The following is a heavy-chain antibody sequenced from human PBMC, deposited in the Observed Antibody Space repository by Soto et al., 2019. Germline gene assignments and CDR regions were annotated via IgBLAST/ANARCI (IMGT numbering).Heavy chain of an antibody. CDR2: ISGSGGST. J-gene: IGHJ6*02. Sequence: GGSLRLSCAASGFTFSSYAMSWVRQAPGKGLEWVSAISGSGGSTYYADSVKGRFTISRDNSKNTLYLQMNSLRAEDTAVYYCAKGLCECYWRDYYHGMDVWGQGTTVTVSS. D-gene: IGHD2-21*01. V-gene: IGHV3-23*01. CDR3: AKGLCECYWRDYYHGMDV. CDR1: GFTFSSYA.